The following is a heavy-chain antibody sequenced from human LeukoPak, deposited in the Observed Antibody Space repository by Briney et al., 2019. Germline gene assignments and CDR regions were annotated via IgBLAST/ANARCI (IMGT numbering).Heavy chain of an antibody. CDR3: ASYSRP. D-gene: IGHD2-21*01. J-gene: IGHJ5*02. V-gene: IGHV3-74*01. CDR2: INNDGINI. CDR1: GFAFSVHQ. Sequence: GGSLRLSCVASGFAFSVHQMHWVRQAPGKGLVWVSRINNDGINILYADSVKGRFTTSRDNAKNTLYLQMNSLRAEDTAVYYCASYSRPWGQGTPVTVSS.